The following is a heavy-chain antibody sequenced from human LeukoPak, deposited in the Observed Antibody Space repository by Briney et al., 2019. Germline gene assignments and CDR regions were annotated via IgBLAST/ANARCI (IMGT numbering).Heavy chain of an antibody. CDR3: ASCIAAAGTGSPFEDYYYYYGMDV. CDR1: GFTFSSYA. J-gene: IGHJ6*02. CDR2: ISYDGSNK. Sequence: PGGSLRLSCAAPGFTFSSYATHWVRQAPGKGLEWVAVISYDGSNKYYADSVKGRFTISRDNSKNTLYLQMNSLRAEDTAVYYCASCIAAAGTGSPFEDYYYYYGMDVWGQGTTVTVSS. V-gene: IGHV3-30-3*01. D-gene: IGHD6-13*01.